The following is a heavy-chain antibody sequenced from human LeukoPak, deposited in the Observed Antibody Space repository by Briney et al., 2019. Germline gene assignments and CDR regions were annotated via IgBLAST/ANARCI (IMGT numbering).Heavy chain of an antibody. J-gene: IGHJ1*01. CDR1: GFTFSDSY. CDR2: ISHSGGII. CDR3: ARENAWYFPS. Sequence: PGGSLRLSCAASGFTFSDSYMSWIRHAPGKGLEWVSYISHSGGIIHYADSVKGRFTISRDNARNSLYLQMNSLRAEDTAVYYCARENAWYFPSWGQGTFVTVSS. V-gene: IGHV3-11*01.